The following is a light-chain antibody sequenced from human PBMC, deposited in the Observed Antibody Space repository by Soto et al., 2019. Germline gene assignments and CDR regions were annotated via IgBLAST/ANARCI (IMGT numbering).Light chain of an antibody. V-gene: IGLV2-8*01. CDR1: SSDVGAYNY. Sequence: SALTQPPSASGSPGQSVTISCTGTSSDVGAYNYVSWYQQHAGKAPKLVIYEVTKRPSGVPDRFSGSKSANTASLTVSGLQAEDEDDYYCSSFASSNTWVFGGGTKLTVL. CDR2: EVT. CDR3: SSFASSNTWV. J-gene: IGLJ3*02.